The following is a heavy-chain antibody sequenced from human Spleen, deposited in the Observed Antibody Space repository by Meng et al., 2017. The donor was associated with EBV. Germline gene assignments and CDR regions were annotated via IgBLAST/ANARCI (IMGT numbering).Heavy chain of an antibody. CDR2: INTNTGNP. D-gene: IGHD2-15*01. CDR1: AYTFTSYT. J-gene: IGHJ5*02. Sequence: QGQLVQSGPELKMPGXSVKVSXKASAYTFTSYTINWVRQAPGQGLEWLGCINTNTGNPTYAQGFTGRFVFSLGTSVSTAYLQISSLKAADTAVYYCARDPHGGRVLLDPWGQGTLVTVSS. CDR3: ARDPHGGRVLLDP. V-gene: IGHV7-4-1*02.